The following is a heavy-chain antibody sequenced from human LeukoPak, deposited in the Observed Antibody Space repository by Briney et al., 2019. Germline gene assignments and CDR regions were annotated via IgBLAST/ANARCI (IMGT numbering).Heavy chain of an antibody. J-gene: IGHJ3*02. V-gene: IGHV4-61*02. D-gene: IGHD4/OR15-4a*01. Sequence: TLSLTCTVAAGSLSSGSYYWSWIRQPAGKGLEWIGRIYTSGSTNHSPSLKSPVTISADTSKNQSSLKLSSVTAADTAVYYCAKSVYGGHPLDIWGQGTMVTVSS. CDR1: AGSLSSGSYY. CDR2: IYTSGST. CDR3: AKSVYGGHPLDI.